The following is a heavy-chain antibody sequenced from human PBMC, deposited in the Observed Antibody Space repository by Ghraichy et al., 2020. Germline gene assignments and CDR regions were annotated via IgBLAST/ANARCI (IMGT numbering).Heavy chain of an antibody. D-gene: IGHD3-22*01. J-gene: IGHJ4*02. CDR1: GGSISSGGYS. V-gene: IGHV4-30-2*01. CDR3: ARGDSSGFKPYFDY. CDR2: IYHSGST. Sequence: LSLTCAVSGGSISSGGYSWSWIRQPPGKGLEWIGYIYHSGSTYYNPSLKSRVTISVDRSKNQFSLKLSSVTAADTAVYYCARGDSSGFKPYFDYWGQGTLVTVSS.